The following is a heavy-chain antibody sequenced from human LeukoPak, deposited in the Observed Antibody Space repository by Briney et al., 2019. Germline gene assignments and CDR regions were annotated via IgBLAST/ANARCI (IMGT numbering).Heavy chain of an antibody. J-gene: IGHJ6*03. CDR1: GYIFTQYG. D-gene: IGHD5-12*01. Sequence: ASVKVSCKAAGYIFTQYGIGWVRQAPGQGPEWMGWISTYNGNTSYAQEFQGRATMTTDTSTSTAYMELRSLRSDDTAVYYCARRVGYNYYYMDVWGKGTTVTVSS. CDR2: ISTYNGNT. CDR3: ARRVGYNYYYMDV. V-gene: IGHV1-18*01.